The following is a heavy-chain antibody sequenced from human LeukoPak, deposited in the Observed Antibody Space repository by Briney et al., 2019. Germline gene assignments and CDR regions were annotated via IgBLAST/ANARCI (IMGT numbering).Heavy chain of an antibody. CDR3: ARARKVVPAAMRGFFDY. Sequence: PSETLSLTCAVSGGSISSGGYSWSWIRQPPGKGLEWIGYIYHSGSTYYNPSLKSRVTISVDRSKNQFSLKLSSVTAADTAVYYCARARKVVPAAMRGFFDYWGQGTLVTVSS. D-gene: IGHD2-2*01. CDR2: IYHSGST. V-gene: IGHV4-30-2*01. J-gene: IGHJ4*02. CDR1: GGSISSGGYS.